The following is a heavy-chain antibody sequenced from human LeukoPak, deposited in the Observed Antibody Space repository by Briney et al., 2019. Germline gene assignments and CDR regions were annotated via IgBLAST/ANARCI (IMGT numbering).Heavy chain of an antibody. CDR2: INPSGGST. D-gene: IGHD5-24*01. J-gene: IGHJ6*03. CDR1: GHTFTSYY. CDR3: ARDLAEMATITYYYYMDV. V-gene: IGHV1-46*01. Sequence: ASVKVSCKASGHTFTSYYMHWVRQAPGQGLEWMGIINPSGGSTSYAQKFQGRVTMTRDTSTSTVYMELSSLRSEDTAVYYCARDLAEMATITYYYYMDVWGKGTTVTVSS.